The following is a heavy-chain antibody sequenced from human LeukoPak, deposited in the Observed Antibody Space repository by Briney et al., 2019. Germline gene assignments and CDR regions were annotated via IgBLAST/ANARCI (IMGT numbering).Heavy chain of an antibody. CDR2: IYYSGST. V-gene: IGHV4-39*07. J-gene: IGHJ4*02. CDR3: ARAHSIASYYYGVDHSVTGDYFDS. Sequence: SETLSLTCTVSGGSISSSYSYWGWIRQPPGKGLEWIGNIYYSGSTYYSPSLTSRVTVSVDTSENQFSLKLSSVTAADTAVYYCARAHSIASYYYGVDHSVTGDYFDSWGQGTLVTVSS. CDR1: GGSISSSYSY. D-gene: IGHD3-16*01.